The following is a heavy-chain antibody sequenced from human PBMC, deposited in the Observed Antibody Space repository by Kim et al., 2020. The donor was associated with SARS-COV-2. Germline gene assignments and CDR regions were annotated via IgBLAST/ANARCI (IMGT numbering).Heavy chain of an antibody. J-gene: IGHJ5*02. D-gene: IGHD3-22*01. CDR2: IIPIFGTA. Sequence: SVKVSCKASGGTFSSYAISWVRQAPGQGLEWMGGIIPIFGTANYAQKFQGRVTITADESTSTAYMELSSLRSEDTAVYYCARDLYDSSGYYSVGWFDPWGQGTLVTVSS. CDR3: ARDLYDSSGYYSVGWFDP. CDR1: GGTFSSYA. V-gene: IGHV1-69*13.